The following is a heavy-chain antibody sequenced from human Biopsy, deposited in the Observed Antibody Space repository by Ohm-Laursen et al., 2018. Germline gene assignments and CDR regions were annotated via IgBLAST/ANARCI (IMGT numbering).Heavy chain of an antibody. CDR1: GESFNGYY. V-gene: IGHV4-34*01. J-gene: IGHJ6*02. Sequence: SETLSLTCVVYGESFNGYYWSWIRQTPGKGLEWIGEINHSGRTNYNPSLKSRVTISVDTSKNQFSLRLNSVTAADTAVYYCARATNSTGWPYHYFYGMDVWGQGTTVTVSS. CDR3: ARATNSTGWPYHYFYGMDV. D-gene: IGHD2/OR15-2a*01. CDR2: INHSGRT.